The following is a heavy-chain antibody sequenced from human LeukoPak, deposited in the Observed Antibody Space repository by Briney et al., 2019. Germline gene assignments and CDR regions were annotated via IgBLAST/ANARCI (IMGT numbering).Heavy chain of an antibody. V-gene: IGHV3-23*01. CDR1: GFIFSSYS. J-gene: IGHJ3*02. D-gene: IGHD4-17*01. Sequence: SGGSLRLSCAASGFIFSSYSMNWVRQAPGKGLEWVSAISGSGGSTYYADSVKGRFTISRDNSKNTLYLQMNSLRAEDTAVYYCAKKPYGDYVLDAFDIWGQGTMVTVSS. CDR3: AKKPYGDYVLDAFDI. CDR2: ISGSGGST.